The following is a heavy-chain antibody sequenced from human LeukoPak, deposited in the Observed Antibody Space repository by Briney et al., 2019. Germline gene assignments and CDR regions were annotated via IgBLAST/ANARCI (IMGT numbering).Heavy chain of an antibody. Sequence: GASVKVSCKASGYTFTSYAMHWVRQAPGQRLEWMGWINAGNGNTKYSQKFQGRVTITRDTSASTAYMELSSLRSEDTAVYYCARSEVLRFLEWLLFDYWGQGTLVTVSS. J-gene: IGHJ4*02. V-gene: IGHV1-3*01. CDR1: GYTFTSYA. D-gene: IGHD3-3*01. CDR2: INAGNGNT. CDR3: ARSEVLRFLEWLLFDY.